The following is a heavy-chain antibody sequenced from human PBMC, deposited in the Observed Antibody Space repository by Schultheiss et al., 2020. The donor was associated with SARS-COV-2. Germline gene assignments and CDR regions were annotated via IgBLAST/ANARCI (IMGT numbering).Heavy chain of an antibody. J-gene: IGHJ4*02. CDR1: GGSISSSSYY. CDR3: ARGLEDIVVVPAARPLDY. V-gene: IGHV4-39*01. CDR2: IYYSGST. Sequence: SETLSLTCTVSGGSISSSSYYWGWIRQPPGKGLEWIGSIYYSGSTYYNPSLKSRVTISVDTSKNQFSLKLSSVTAADTAVYYFARGLEDIVVVPAARPLDYWGQGTLVTVSS. D-gene: IGHD2-2*02.